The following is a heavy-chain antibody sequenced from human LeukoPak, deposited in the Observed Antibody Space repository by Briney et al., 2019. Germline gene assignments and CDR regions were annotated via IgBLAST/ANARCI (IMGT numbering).Heavy chain of an antibody. V-gene: IGHV4-59*01. D-gene: IGHD2-21*02. CDR3: ARAYCGGDCFYGY. J-gene: IGHJ4*02. Sequence: SETLSLTCTVSGGSISSYYWSWIRQPPGKGLEWIGYIYYSGSTNYNPSLKSRVTISVDTSKNQFSLKLSSVTAADTAVYYCARAYCGGDCFYGYWGQGTLVTVSS. CDR1: GGSISSYY. CDR2: IYYSGST.